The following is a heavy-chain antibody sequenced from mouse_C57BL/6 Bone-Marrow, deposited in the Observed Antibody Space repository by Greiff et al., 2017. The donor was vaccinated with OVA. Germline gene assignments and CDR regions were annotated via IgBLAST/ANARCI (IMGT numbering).Heavy chain of an antibody. CDR1: GYAFSSYW. CDR3: ASGVLYGISSYYFDY. V-gene: IGHV1-80*01. Sequence: QVQLQQSGAELVKPGASVKISCKASGYAFSSYWMNWVKQRPGKGLEWIGQIYPGDGDTNYNGKFKGKSTLTADKSSSTAYMQLSSLTSEDSSVYFCASGVLYGISSYYFDYWGEGSTLTVSS. D-gene: IGHD1-1*01. CDR2: IYPGDGDT. J-gene: IGHJ2*01.